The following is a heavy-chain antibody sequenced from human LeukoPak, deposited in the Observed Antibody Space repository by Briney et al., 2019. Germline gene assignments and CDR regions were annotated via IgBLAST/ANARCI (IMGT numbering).Heavy chain of an antibody. D-gene: IGHD3-22*01. CDR2: INWDSGST. Sequence: ETLSLTCAVSGGSLSGFYWSWIRQSPGKGLEWVSGINWDSGSTGYANSVKGRFTISRDNAKNSLYLQMNSLRAEDSAVYYCAVDQMGGYYYDSSGSLAYWGQGTLVTVSS. CDR3: AVDQMGGYYYDSSGSLAY. J-gene: IGHJ4*02. CDR1: GGSLSGFY. V-gene: IGHV3-20*04.